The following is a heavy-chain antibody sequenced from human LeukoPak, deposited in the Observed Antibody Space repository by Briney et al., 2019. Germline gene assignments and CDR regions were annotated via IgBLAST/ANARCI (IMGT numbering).Heavy chain of an antibody. V-gene: IGHV3-21*01. CDR1: GFAFSNYN. D-gene: IGHD5-24*01. Sequence: PGGSLRLSCAASGFAFSNYNMNWVCQTPGKGLEWVSSISSSSTYIYYADSMKGRFTISRDNAKNSLYLQMNSLRAEDTAVYYCARDGRDGYNHDYWGQGTLVTVSS. J-gene: IGHJ4*02. CDR2: ISSSSTYI. CDR3: ARDGRDGYNHDY.